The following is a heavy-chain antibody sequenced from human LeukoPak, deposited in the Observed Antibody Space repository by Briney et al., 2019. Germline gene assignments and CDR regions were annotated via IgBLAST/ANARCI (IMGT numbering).Heavy chain of an antibody. D-gene: IGHD3-22*01. Sequence: GRSLRLSCAASGFTFSSYGMHWVRQAPGKGLEWVAVIWYDGSSKYYADSVKGRFTISRDNSKNTLYLQMNSLRGEDTAVYYCARGEGGYYYQMVYWGQGTLVTVSS. CDR2: IWYDGSSK. J-gene: IGHJ4*02. CDR3: ARGEGGYYYQMVY. CDR1: GFTFSSYG. V-gene: IGHV3-33*01.